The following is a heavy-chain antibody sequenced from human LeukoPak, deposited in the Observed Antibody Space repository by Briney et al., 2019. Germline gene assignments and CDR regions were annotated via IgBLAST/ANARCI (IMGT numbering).Heavy chain of an antibody. CDR2: ISAGNGNT. V-gene: IGHV1-3*01. D-gene: IGHD1-26*01. CDR3: ARDSGSGNNDY. Sequence: GASVKVSCKASGYTFPSYATHWVRQAPGQRLEWMGWISAGNGNTKYSQNFQGRVTFISNTSATTAFMELSSLRSEDAAVYYCARDSGSGNNDYWGQGTLVTVSS. CDR1: GYTFPSYA. J-gene: IGHJ4*02.